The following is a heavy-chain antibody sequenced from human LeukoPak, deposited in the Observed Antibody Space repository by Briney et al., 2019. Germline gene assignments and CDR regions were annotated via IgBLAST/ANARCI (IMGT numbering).Heavy chain of an antibody. V-gene: IGHV3-23*01. CDR2: ISGSGGST. D-gene: IGHD6-13*01. CDR1: GFTFSSYA. CDR3: AKGVLSSSWHNWFDP. Sequence: GGSLRLSCAASGFTFSSYAMSWVRQAPGKGLEWVSAISGSGGSTYYADSVKGRFTISRDNSKNTLYLQMNSLRAEDTAVYYCAKGVLSSSWHNWFDPWGQGTLVTVSS. J-gene: IGHJ5*02.